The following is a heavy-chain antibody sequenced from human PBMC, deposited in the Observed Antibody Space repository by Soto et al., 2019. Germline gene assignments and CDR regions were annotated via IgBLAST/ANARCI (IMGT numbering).Heavy chain of an antibody. CDR2: IYYSGST. D-gene: IGHD4-17*01. J-gene: IGHJ4*02. CDR1: GGSISPYY. V-gene: IGHV4-59*01. Sequence: SETLSLTCTVSGGSISPYYWSWIRQPPGKELEWIGYIYYSGSTKYNPSLKSRVIISVDRTKNHFSLRLNSVTAADSAVYYCVRVGGYYGDYPNFDYWGQGTLVTVSS. CDR3: VRVGGYYGDYPNFDY.